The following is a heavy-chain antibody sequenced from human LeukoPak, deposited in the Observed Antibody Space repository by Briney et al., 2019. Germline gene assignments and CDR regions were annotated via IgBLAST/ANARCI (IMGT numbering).Heavy chain of an antibody. CDR1: GFTFSSYG. CDR2: ISYDGSNK. D-gene: IGHD3-10*01. Sequence: GGSLRLSCAASGFTFSSYGMHWVRQAPGKGLEWAAVISYDGSNKYYADSVKGRFTISRDNSKNTLYLQMNSLRAEDTAVYYCAKDPRITMVRGAPGYWGQGTLVTVSS. CDR3: AKDPRITMVRGAPGY. J-gene: IGHJ4*02. V-gene: IGHV3-30*18.